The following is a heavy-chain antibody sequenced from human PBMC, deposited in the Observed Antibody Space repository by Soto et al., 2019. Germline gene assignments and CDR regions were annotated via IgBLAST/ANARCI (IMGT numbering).Heavy chain of an antibody. J-gene: IGHJ6*02. CDR3: AREWRYCSGGTCSGNGGVAV. V-gene: IGHV3-33*01. D-gene: IGHD2-15*01. CDR2: IWHDGSND. CDR1: GFPFSHYA. Sequence: QVQLVESGGGVVQAGVSLRLSCATSGFPFSHYAMHWVRHSPGKGLEWVALIWHDGSNDHYVDSVKGRFTISRDNVNNKLYLQLNNLRAEDTAIYYCAREWRYCSGGTCSGNGGVAVWGRGTTVIVSS.